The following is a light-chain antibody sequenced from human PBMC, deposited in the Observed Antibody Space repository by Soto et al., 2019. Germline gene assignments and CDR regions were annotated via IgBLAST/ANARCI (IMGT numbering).Light chain of an antibody. V-gene: IGLV2-14*01. CDR1: SSDVGAYNY. Sequence: QSALTQPASVSGSPGQSITISCTGTSSDVGAYNYVSWYQQNPGKAPKLMIYAVSYRPSGVSNRFSGSKSGNTASLTISGLQAKDEADYYCSSYTSTSAVVFGGGTKLTVL. CDR2: AVS. J-gene: IGLJ3*02. CDR3: SSYTSTSAVV.